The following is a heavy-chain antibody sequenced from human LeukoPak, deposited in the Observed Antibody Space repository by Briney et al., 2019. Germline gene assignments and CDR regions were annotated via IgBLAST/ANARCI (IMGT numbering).Heavy chain of an antibody. V-gene: IGHV4-59*08. CDR1: GGSISSYY. CDR3: ARQGDGGQQLVPDWFDP. J-gene: IGHJ5*02. D-gene: IGHD6-13*01. CDR2: IYYSGST. Sequence: SETLSLTCTVSGGSISSYYWSWIRQPPGKGLEWIGCIYYSGSTNYNPSLKSRVTISVDTSKNQFPLKLSSVTAADTAVYYCARQGDGGQQLVPDWFDPWGQGTLVTVSS.